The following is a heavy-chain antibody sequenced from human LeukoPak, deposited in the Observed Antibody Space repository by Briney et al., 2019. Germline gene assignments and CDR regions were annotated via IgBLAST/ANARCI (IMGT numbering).Heavy chain of an antibody. CDR2: IDGGNGDT. CDR1: GYNFFKYA. CDR3: ARDQSRDIRVDFDY. V-gene: IGHV1-3*01. Sequence: ASVTVSCKTSGYNFFKYAIHWVRQAPGQRFEWMGWIDGGNGDTRFSQKFQDRVSFTRDTFATTVYMELTSLRSEDTAVYYCARDQSRDIRVDFDYWGQXTLXIVSS. D-gene: IGHD5-24*01. J-gene: IGHJ4*02.